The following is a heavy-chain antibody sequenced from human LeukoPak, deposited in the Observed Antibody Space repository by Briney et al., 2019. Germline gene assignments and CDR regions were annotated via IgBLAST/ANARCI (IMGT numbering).Heavy chain of an antibody. Sequence: ASVKVSCKASGYTFTGYYMHWVRQAPGQGLEWMGWINPNSGGTNYAQKLQGRVTMTTDTSTSTAYMELRSLRSDDTAVYYCARGSLSVDNWFDPWGQGTLVTVSS. CDR1: GYTFTGYY. CDR2: INPNSGGT. CDR3: ARGSLSVDNWFDP. D-gene: IGHD5/OR15-5a*01. J-gene: IGHJ5*02. V-gene: IGHV1-2*02.